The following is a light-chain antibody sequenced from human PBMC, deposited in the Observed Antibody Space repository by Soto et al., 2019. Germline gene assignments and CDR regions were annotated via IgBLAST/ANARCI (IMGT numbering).Light chain of an antibody. CDR2: GAS. CDR1: QTVSSSY. J-gene: IGKJ1*01. Sequence: EIVLTQSPGTLSLSPGERATLSCRASQTVSSSYLGWYQQKPGQAPRLLIYGASSRAAGIPDRFSGSGSGTDFSLTISRLEPEDIAVYYCQQYGSLPWTFGQGTKVEIK. V-gene: IGKV3-20*01. CDR3: QQYGSLPWT.